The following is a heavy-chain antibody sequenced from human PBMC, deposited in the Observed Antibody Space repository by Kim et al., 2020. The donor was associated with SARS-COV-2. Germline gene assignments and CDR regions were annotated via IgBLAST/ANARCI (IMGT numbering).Heavy chain of an antibody. D-gene: IGHD2-15*01. CDR1: GFTFSSYG. Sequence: GGSLRLSCAASGFTFSSYGMHWVRQAPGKGLEWVAVISYDGSNKYYADSVKGRFTISRDNSKNTLYLQMNSLRAEDTAVYYCARDAYCSGGSCYFYYYYYYGMDVWGQGTTVTVSS. V-gene: IGHV3-33*05. J-gene: IGHJ6*02. CDR2: ISYDGSNK. CDR3: ARDAYCSGGSCYFYYYYYYGMDV.